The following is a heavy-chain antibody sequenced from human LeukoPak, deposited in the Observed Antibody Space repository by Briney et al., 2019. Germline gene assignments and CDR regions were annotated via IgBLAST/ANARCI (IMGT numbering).Heavy chain of an antibody. CDR3: AKGEIAARTDFDY. CDR2: IRYDGSNK. Sequence: GGSPRLSCAASGFTFSRYGMHWVRQAPGKGLEWVAFIRYDGSNKYYADSVKGRFTISRDNSKNTLYLQMNSLRAEDTAVYYCAKGEIAARTDFDYWGQGTLVTVSS. J-gene: IGHJ4*02. CDR1: GFTFSRYG. V-gene: IGHV3-30*02. D-gene: IGHD6-6*01.